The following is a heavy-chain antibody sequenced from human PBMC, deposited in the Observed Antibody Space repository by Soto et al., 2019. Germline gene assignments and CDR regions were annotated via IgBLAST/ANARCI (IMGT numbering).Heavy chain of an antibody. J-gene: IGHJ4*02. CDR2: ISSSGSTI. CDR3: ARVERGITIFGVVIPPFDY. D-gene: IGHD3-3*01. V-gene: IGHV3-11*01. CDR1: GFTFSDYY. Sequence: VGSLRLSCAASGFTFSDYYMSWIRQAPGKGLEWVSYISSSGSTIYYADSVKGRFTISRDNAKNSLYLQMNSLRAEDTAVYYCARVERGITIFGVVIPPFDYWGQGTLVTVSS.